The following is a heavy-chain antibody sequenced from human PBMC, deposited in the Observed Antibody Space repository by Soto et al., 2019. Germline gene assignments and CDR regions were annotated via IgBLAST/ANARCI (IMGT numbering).Heavy chain of an antibody. Sequence: GASVKVFCKASGYTFTSYGISWVRQAPGQGLEWMGWISAYNGNTNYAQKLQGRVTMTTDTSTSTAYMELRSLRSDDTAVYYCARLILQYTTAELYYFDYWGQGTLVTVSS. CDR3: ARLILQYTTAELYYFDY. CDR2: ISAYNGNT. V-gene: IGHV1-18*01. J-gene: IGHJ4*02. CDR1: GYTFTSYG. D-gene: IGHD1-7*01.